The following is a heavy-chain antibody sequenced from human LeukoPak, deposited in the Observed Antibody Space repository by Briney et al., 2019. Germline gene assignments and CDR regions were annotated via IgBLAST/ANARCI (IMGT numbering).Heavy chain of an antibody. CDR2: ISGSGGST. D-gene: IGHD2-15*01. V-gene: IGHV3-23*01. CDR3: ASPNCSGGSCYNYYYYYGMDV. CDR1: GFTFSSYA. J-gene: IGHJ6*02. Sequence: PGGSLRLSCAASGFTFSSYAMSWVRQAPGKGLEWVSGISGSGGSTYYADSVKGRFTISRDNSRNTLYLQMNSLRAEDTAVYYCASPNCSGGSCYNYYYYYGMDVWGQGTTVTVSS.